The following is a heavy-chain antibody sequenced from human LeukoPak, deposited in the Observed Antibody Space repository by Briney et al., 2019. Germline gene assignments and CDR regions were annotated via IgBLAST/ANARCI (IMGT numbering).Heavy chain of an antibody. CDR2: INPNSGGT. Sequence: AASVKVSCKASGYTFTGYYMHWVRQAPGQGLEWMGWINPNSGGTNYAQKFQGWVTMTRDTSISTAYMELSRLRSDDTAVYYCARVSGITIFGVVQYYFDYWGQGTLVTVSS. V-gene: IGHV1-2*04. CDR3: ARVSGITIFGVVQYYFDY. J-gene: IGHJ4*02. D-gene: IGHD3-3*01. CDR1: GYTFTGYY.